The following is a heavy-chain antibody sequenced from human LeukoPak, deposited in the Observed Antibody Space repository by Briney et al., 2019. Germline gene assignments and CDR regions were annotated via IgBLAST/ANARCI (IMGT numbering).Heavy chain of an antibody. CDR3: ARDRLTSSSFRHYYDTAGYQSDAFDL. J-gene: IGHJ3*01. Sequence: GASVKVSCKASGYRFTSYGFSWVRQAPGQGLEWMGWIRAYSGTTDYPQEVQGRVTMTTDTSTTTAYMELRSLRSDDTAVYYCARDRLTSSSFRHYYDTAGYQSDAFDLWGQGTTVTVSS. D-gene: IGHD3-22*01. CDR2: IRAYSGTT. V-gene: IGHV1-18*01. CDR1: GYRFTSYG.